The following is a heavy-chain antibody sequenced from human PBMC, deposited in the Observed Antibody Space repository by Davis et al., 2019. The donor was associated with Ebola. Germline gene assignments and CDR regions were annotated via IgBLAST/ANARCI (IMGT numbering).Heavy chain of an antibody. CDR1: GFTFSGSA. CDR3: TSTAASIDY. CDR2: IRSKANSYAT. J-gene: IGHJ4*02. Sequence: GESLKISCAASGFTFSGSAMHWVRQASGKGLEWVGRIRSKANSYATAYAASVKGRFTISRDDSKNTAYLQMNSLKTEDTAVYYCTSTAASIDYWGQGTLVTVSS. D-gene: IGHD6-13*01. V-gene: IGHV3-73*01.